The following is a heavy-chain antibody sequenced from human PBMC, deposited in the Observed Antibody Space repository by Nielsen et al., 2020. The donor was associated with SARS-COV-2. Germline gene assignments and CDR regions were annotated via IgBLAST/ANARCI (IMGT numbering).Heavy chain of an antibody. D-gene: IGHD3-10*01. CDR2: IGVGSCNT. CDR3: AAEPDLRYGSGPHY. CDR1: GFTVTSSA. V-gene: IGHV1-58*02. J-gene: IGHJ4*02. Sequence: SVKVSGKASGFTVTSSAMQWVRQARGQRLEWIGWIGVGSCNTNYAQKFQERVTITRDMSTSTAYMELSSLRSEDTAVYYCAAEPDLRYGSGPHYWGQGTLVTVSS.